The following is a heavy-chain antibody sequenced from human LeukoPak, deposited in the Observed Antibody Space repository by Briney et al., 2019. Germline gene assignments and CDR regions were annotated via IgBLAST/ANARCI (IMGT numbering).Heavy chain of an antibody. J-gene: IGHJ6*03. Sequence: GGSLRLSCAASGFSFDNYAMHWVRQAPGKGLEWVSGITWKSGNMGYADSVKGRFTISKDNSKNTVYLQMNNLRAEDTAVYYCARVYVIPSGYMDVWGKGTTVTVSS. D-gene: IGHD5/OR15-5a*01. CDR3: ARVYVIPSGYMDV. V-gene: IGHV3-9*01. CDR1: GFSFDNYA. CDR2: ITWKSGNM.